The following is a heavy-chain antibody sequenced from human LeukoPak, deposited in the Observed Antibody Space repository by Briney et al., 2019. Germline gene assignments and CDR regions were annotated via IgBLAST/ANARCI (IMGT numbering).Heavy chain of an antibody. CDR1: GYTFTSYG. V-gene: IGHV1-18*01. Sequence: ASVKVSCKASGYTFTSYGISLVRQAPGQGLEWMGWISAYNGSTNYAQKLQGRVTMTTDTSTSTAYMELRSLRSDDKAVYYCARGRGYSYGHRRYFDWFDHWGQGTLVTVSS. CDR3: ARGRGYSYGHRRYFDWFDH. CDR2: ISAYNGST. D-gene: IGHD5-18*01. J-gene: IGHJ5*02.